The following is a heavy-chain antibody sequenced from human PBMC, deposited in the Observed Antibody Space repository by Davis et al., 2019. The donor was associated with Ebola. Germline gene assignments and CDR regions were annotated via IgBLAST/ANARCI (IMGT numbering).Heavy chain of an antibody. CDR3: ARAQFPTTSDH. CDR1: GYTFTSYG. CDR2: INPHNGNT. V-gene: IGHV1-18*04. J-gene: IGHJ4*02. Sequence: ASVKVSCKASGYTFTSYGITWVRPAPGQGLEWMGWINPHNGNTNYAQSVQGRVTMTTDTSTTTAYMEVGSLRSDDTAVYYCARAQFPTTSDHWGQGTLVTVSS. D-gene: IGHD1-1*01.